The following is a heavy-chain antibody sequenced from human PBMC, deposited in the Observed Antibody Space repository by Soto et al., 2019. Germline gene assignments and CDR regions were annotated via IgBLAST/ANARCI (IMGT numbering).Heavy chain of an antibody. Sequence: GESLKISCKGSGYSFTSYWIGWVRQMPGKGLEWMGIIYPGDSDTRYSPSFQGQVTISTDKSISTAYLQWSSLKASDTAMYYCARREYCSGGSCPNWFDPWGQGTLVTVSS. J-gene: IGHJ5*02. CDR3: ARREYCSGGSCPNWFDP. CDR2: IYPGDSDT. D-gene: IGHD2-15*01. CDR1: GYSFTSYW. V-gene: IGHV5-51*01.